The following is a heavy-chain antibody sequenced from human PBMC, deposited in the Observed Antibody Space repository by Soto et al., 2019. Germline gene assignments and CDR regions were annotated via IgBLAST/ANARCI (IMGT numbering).Heavy chain of an antibody. J-gene: IGHJ4*02. CDR1: GGSVSSGSYY. CDR3: ARVRWATSNFIDY. CDR2: IYYSGST. D-gene: IGHD1-26*01. V-gene: IGHV4-61*01. Sequence: KPSETLSLTCTVSGGSVSSGSYYWSWIRQPPGKGLEWIGYIYYSGSTNYNPSLKSRVTISVDTSKNQFSLKLSSVTAADTAVYYCARVRWATSNFIDYWGQGTLVTVSS.